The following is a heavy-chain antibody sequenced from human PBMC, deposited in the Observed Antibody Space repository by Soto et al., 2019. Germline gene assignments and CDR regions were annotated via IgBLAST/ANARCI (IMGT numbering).Heavy chain of an antibody. CDR1: GFTFSSYA. J-gene: IGHJ4*02. CDR2: ISGSGSST. V-gene: IGHV3-23*01. D-gene: IGHD3-22*01. Sequence: EVQLLESGGGLVQPGGSLRLSCAASGFTFSSYAMSWVRQAPGKGLEWVSSISGSGSSTYYADSVKGRFSISRDNSKNTLYLQMNSLRAEDTAVYYCAKVGHPFYYDTSGYVPFDYWGQGTLVTVSS. CDR3: AKVGHPFYYDTSGYVPFDY.